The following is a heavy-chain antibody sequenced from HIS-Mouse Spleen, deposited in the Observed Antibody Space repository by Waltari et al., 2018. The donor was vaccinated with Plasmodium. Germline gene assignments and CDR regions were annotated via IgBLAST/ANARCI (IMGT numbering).Heavy chain of an antibody. CDR3: ARVGRRIWGAFDI. CDR2: IYSSGST. CDR1: GGSISSYY. V-gene: IGHV4-59*01. J-gene: IGHJ3*02. Sequence: QVQLQESGPGLVKPSETLSLTCTVSGGSISSYYWSWIRQPPGKGLEWIGYIYSSGSTNYNPDLKSRVTISVDTSKNQFSLKLSSVTAADTAVYYCARVGRRIWGAFDIWGQGTMVTVSS. D-gene: IGHD3-16*01.